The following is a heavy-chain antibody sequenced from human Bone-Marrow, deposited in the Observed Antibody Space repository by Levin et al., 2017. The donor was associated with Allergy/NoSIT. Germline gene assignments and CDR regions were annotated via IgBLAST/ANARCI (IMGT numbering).Heavy chain of an antibody. D-gene: IGHD6-19*01. CDR1: GFTFSSNW. CDR2: IRQDGSER. V-gene: IGHV3-7*01. Sequence: PGGSLRLSCAASGFTFSSNWMTWVRQAPGKGLEWVANIRQDGSERYYVDSVKGRFTISRDNAKNSLYLQMNSLRAEDTAVYYCARDASSTAWSYYFDYWGQGTPVTVSS. J-gene: IGHJ4*02. CDR3: ARDASSTAWSYYFDY.